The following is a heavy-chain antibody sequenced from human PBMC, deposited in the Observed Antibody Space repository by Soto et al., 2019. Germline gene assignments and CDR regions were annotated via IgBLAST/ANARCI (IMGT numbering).Heavy chain of an antibody. Sequence: PSQTLSLTCAISGDSVSSNSAAWNWIRQSPSGGLEWLGRTYYRSKWYNEYAVSVKGRITVNPDTSKNQFSLQLNSVTPEDTAIYYCARSQGFLDSWGQGTLVTVS. D-gene: IGHD2-15*01. CDR1: GDSVSSNSAA. CDR3: ARSQGFLDS. V-gene: IGHV6-1*01. CDR2: TYYRSKWYN. J-gene: IGHJ4*02.